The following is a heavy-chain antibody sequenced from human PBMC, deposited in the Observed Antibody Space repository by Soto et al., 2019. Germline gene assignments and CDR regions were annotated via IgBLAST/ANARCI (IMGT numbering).Heavy chain of an antibody. D-gene: IGHD6-25*01. CDR1: GFTFRNFA. CDR2: ISSTGGSI. V-gene: IGHV3-21*06. Sequence: GGSLRLSCAVSGFTFRNFAMNWVRQAPGKGLEWVSSISSTGGSIYYAESLKGRFTVSRDNAQNFLYLQMNRLRVEDTAVYYCARDARETATTPHGYWGQGTLVTVSS. J-gene: IGHJ4*02. CDR3: ARDARETATTPHGY.